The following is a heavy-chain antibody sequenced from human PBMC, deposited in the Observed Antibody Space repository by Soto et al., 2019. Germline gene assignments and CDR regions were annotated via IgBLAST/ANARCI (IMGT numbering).Heavy chain of an antibody. D-gene: IGHD3-22*01. CDR3: ARHYESSGDLDY. J-gene: IGHJ4*02. Sequence: SETLSLTCTVSGGSISSSSYYWGWIRQPPGKGLEWIGSIYYTGNTYYNPSLKSRVTISVDTSKNQFSLKLSSVTAADTAVYYCARHYESSGDLDYWGQGTLVTVSS. CDR2: IYYTGNT. V-gene: IGHV4-39*01. CDR1: GGSISSSSYY.